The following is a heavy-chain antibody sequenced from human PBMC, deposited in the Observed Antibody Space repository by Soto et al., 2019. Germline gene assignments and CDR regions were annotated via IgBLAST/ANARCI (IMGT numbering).Heavy chain of an antibody. J-gene: IGHJ3*02. V-gene: IGHV3-15*07. CDR3: TTDGPGFDGFDI. CDR1: GFTLTNVW. Sequence: PGGSLRLSCAASGFTLTNVWMNWVRQAPGKGLEWVGRNRGKFSGGRTDYAAPGDGRFTISTDDSKNTLYLQMNGLKTEDTGLYYCTTDGPGFDGFDIWGQGTMVTVSS. CDR2: NRGKFSGGRT. D-gene: IGHD3-10*01.